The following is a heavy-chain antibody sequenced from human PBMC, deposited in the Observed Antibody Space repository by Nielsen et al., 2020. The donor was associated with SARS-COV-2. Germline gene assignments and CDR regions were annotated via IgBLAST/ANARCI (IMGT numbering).Heavy chain of an antibody. V-gene: IGHV4-4*02. CDR2: VSHSGRT. CDR1: GDSVSSHDW. J-gene: IGHJ6*03. D-gene: IGHD2-2*01. CDR3: ARGDLVVVPSPLLGLGPIFYYFYLDV. Sequence: SETLSLTCAVSGDSVSSHDWWTWVRQSPGKGLEWLGEVSHSGRTKYNPSLKSRVTLSMDKSKNQFSLRLTSVSAADTAVYFCARGDLVVVPSPLLGLGPIFYYFYLDVWGKGTTVIVSS.